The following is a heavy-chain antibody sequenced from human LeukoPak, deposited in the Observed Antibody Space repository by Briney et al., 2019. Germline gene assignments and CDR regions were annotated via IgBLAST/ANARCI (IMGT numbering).Heavy chain of an antibody. CDR2: ISPNSGGT. J-gene: IGHJ4*02. CDR3: ARDWSGSYEQ. Sequence: GASVKVSCKASGYTFNDHDMHWVLQAPGQGLEWMGRISPNSGGTTYAQKFQGRVTMTRDTSISTAYMELSRLTSDDTAVYYCARDWSGSYEQWGQGTLVSVSS. V-gene: IGHV1-2*06. CDR1: GYTFNDHD. D-gene: IGHD1-26*01.